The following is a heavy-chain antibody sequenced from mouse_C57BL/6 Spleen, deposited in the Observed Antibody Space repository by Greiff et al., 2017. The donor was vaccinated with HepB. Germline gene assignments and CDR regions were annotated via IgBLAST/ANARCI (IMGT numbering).Heavy chain of an antibody. J-gene: IGHJ2*01. CDR3: AGGYYYGSSYNFDY. CDR2: IDPSDSET. V-gene: IGHV1-52*01. D-gene: IGHD1-1*01. Sequence: QVQLQQPGAELVRPGSSVKLSCKASGYTFTSYWMHWVKQRPIQGLEWIGNIDPSDSETHYNQKFKDKATLTVDKSSSTAYMQLSSLTSEDSAVYYCAGGYYYGSSYNFDYWGQGTTLTVSS. CDR1: GYTFTSYW.